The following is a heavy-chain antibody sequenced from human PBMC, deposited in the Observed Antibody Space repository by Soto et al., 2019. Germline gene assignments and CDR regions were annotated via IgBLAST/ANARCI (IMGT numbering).Heavy chain of an antibody. CDR3: ARDQGIVVVSGFDY. J-gene: IGHJ4*02. Sequence: ASVKVSCKASGYTFTSYGISWVRQAPGQGLEWMGWISAYNGNTNYAQKLQGRVTMTTDTSTSTAYMELRSLRSDDTAVYYCARDQGIVVVSGFDYWGQGTLVTVSS. D-gene: IGHD2-15*01. V-gene: IGHV1-18*04. CDR1: GYTFTSYG. CDR2: ISAYNGNT.